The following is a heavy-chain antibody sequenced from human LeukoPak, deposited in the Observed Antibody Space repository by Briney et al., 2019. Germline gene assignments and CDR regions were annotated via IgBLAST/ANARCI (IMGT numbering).Heavy chain of an antibody. CDR3: AELGITMIGGV. D-gene: IGHD3-10*02. CDR1: GFIFSSYA. CDR2: ISYDGRNK. V-gene: IGHV3-30*04. J-gene: IGHJ6*04. Sequence: GGSLRLSCAASGFIFSSYAMHWVRQAPGKGLEWVAVISYDGRNKYYADSVKGRFTISRDNAKNSLYLQMNSLRAEDTAVYYCAELGITMIGGVWGKGTTVTISS.